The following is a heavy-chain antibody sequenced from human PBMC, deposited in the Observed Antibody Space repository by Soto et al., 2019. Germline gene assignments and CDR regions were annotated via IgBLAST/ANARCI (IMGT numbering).Heavy chain of an antibody. D-gene: IGHD3-3*01. Sequence: QVQLVQSGAEVKKPGSSVKVSCKASGGTFSSYAISWVRQAPGQGLEWMGGVIPTFGTANYAQKFQGRVTITADESTSTAYRELSSLGSEDTAVYYCARALDFWSGYWRGGMDVWGQGTTVTLSS. CDR1: GGTFSSYA. V-gene: IGHV1-69*12. CDR2: VIPTFGTA. J-gene: IGHJ6*02. CDR3: ARALDFWSGYWRGGMDV.